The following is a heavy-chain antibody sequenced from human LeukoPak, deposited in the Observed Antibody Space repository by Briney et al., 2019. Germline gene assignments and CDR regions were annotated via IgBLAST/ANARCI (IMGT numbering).Heavy chain of an antibody. Sequence: TGGSVRLSCAASGFTFSSYWMSWVRLAPGKGLEWVANIKGDGSEKWYADSVKGRFTISRDNAQNSVHLQMNSLRAEDTAVYHCARDEYRSRWLHPWGQGTLVTVTS. D-gene: IGHD5-24*01. CDR3: ARDEYRSRWLHP. CDR1: GFTFSSYW. J-gene: IGHJ5*02. CDR2: IKGDGSEK. V-gene: IGHV3-7*01.